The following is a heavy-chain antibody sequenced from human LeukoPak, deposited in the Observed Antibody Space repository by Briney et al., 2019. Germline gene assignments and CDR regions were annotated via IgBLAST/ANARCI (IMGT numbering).Heavy chain of an antibody. CDR3: AKDRGWYFFDY. Sequence: GGSLRLSCAASGFTFSSYALSWVSQAPGKGLEWVSAISGSGGSTYYADSVKGRFTISRDNSKNTLYLQMNSLRAEDTAVYYCAKDRGWYFFDYWGQGTLVTVSS. CDR2: ISGSGGST. D-gene: IGHD6-19*01. V-gene: IGHV3-23*01. CDR1: GFTFSSYA. J-gene: IGHJ4*02.